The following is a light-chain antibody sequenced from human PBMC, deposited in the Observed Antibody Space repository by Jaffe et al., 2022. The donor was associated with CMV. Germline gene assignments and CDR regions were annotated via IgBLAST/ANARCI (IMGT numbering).Light chain of an antibody. CDR2: KDQ. V-gene: IGLV1-51*02. CDR3: ATWDNTLSALV. J-gene: IGLJ3*02. Sequence: QSVLTQPPSASAAPGQRVTISCSGSSSNIGANYVSWYQHLPGTAPRLLISKDQRRPAGIPDRFSGSKSGTSATLDITGLQTGDEAAYYCATWDNTLSALVFGGGTKLTVL. CDR1: SSNIGANY.